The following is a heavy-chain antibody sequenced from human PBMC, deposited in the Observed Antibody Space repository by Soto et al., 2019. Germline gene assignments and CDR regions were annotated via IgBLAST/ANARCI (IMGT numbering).Heavy chain of an antibody. D-gene: IGHD3-3*01. Sequence: GGSLRLSCAASGFTFSDYYMTWIRQAPGKGLEWVSYISSSVSYTNYADSVKGRFTISRDNAKNSVYLQMNSLGAEDTAVYYCARVSHDFWSGYYAHSGWFDPWGQGTLVTVSS. V-gene: IGHV3-11*06. CDR2: ISSSVSYT. J-gene: IGHJ5*02. CDR1: GFTFSDYY. CDR3: ARVSHDFWSGYYAHSGWFDP.